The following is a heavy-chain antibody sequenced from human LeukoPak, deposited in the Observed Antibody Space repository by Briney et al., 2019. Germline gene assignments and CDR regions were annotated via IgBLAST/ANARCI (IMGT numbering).Heavy chain of an antibody. J-gene: IGHJ4*02. Sequence: GGSLRLSCTASGFNFNRFGVRCVRQPPRRWREWVSAISGSGGTTHYADSVKGRFSISRDNSKNTLYLQLSRVRAEDTAVYYCAKTTSSLWFGEFRGGANYFDYRGEGALVTVSS. V-gene: IGHV3-23*01. CDR1: GFNFNRFG. CDR2: ISGSGGTT. CDR3: AKTTSSLWFGEFRGGANYFDY. D-gene: IGHD3-10*01.